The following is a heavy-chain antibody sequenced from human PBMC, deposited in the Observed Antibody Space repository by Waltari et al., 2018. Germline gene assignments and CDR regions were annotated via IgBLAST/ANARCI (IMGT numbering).Heavy chain of an antibody. J-gene: IGHJ4*02. CDR1: GYSISSGYY. V-gene: IGHV4-38-2*01. CDR2: IYHSGST. Sequence: QVQLQESGPGLVKPSETLSLTCAVSGYSISSGYYWGWIRQPPGKGLEWIGSIYHSGSTYYNPSRKSRVTISVDTSKNQFSLKLSSVTAADTAVYYCARLLSYSSSSLYFDYWGQGTLVTVSS. CDR3: ARLLSYSSSSLYFDY. D-gene: IGHD6-6*01.